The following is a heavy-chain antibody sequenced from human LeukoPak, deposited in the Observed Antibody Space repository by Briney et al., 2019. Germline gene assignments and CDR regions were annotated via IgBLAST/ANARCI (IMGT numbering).Heavy chain of an antibody. V-gene: IGHV5-51*01. CDR3: ARGRWDIVVVVAARGKYYFDY. CDR2: IYPGDSDT. J-gene: IGHJ4*02. D-gene: IGHD2-15*01. CDR1: GYSFTSYW. Sequence: GESLKISCKGSGYSFTSYWIGWVRQMPGKGLEWIGIIYPGDSDTRYSPSFQGQVTISADKSISTAYLRGSSLKASDTAMYYCARGRWDIVVVVAARGKYYFDYWGQGTLVTVSS.